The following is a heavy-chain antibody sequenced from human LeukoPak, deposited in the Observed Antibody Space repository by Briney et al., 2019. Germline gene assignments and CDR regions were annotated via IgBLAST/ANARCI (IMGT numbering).Heavy chain of an antibody. CDR1: GYTFTGYY. CDR2: INPNSGGT. J-gene: IGHJ4*02. D-gene: IGHD2-2*02. CDR3: ARDNYCSSTSCYKGGYYFDY. Sequence: ASVKVSCKASGYTFTGYYMHWVRQAPGQGLEWMGWINPNSGGTNYAQKFQGRVTMTRDTSISTAYMELSRLRSDDTAVYYCARDNYCSSTSCYKGGYYFDYWGQGTLVTVSS. V-gene: IGHV1-2*02.